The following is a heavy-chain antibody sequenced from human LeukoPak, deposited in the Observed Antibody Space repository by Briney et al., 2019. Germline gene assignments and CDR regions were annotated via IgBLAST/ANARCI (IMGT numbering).Heavy chain of an antibody. D-gene: IGHD5-24*01. J-gene: IGHJ4*02. Sequence: SETLSLTCTVSGGSVSSGSYYWSWIRPPPGKGLEWIGYIYYSGSTNYNPSLKSRVTISVDTSKNQFSLKLSSVTAADTAVYYCARGMERWLQLDYWGQGTLVTVSS. CDR2: IYYSGST. CDR1: GGSVSSGSYY. CDR3: ARGMERWLQLDY. V-gene: IGHV4-61*01.